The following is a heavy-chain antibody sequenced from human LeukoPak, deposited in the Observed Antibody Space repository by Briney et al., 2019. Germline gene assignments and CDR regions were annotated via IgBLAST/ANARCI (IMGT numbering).Heavy chain of an antibody. J-gene: IGHJ6*03. CDR2: IRSRANSYAT. CDR3: TSSYCSGGSCYRRYNYCYYMDV. CDR1: GFTFSGSA. V-gene: IGHV3-73*01. Sequence: GGSLRLSCAASGFTFSGSAMHWVRQASGKGLEWVGRIRSRANSYATAYAASVKGRFTISRDDSKNTAYLQMNSLKTEDTAVYYCTSSYCSGGSCYRRYNYCYYMDVWGKGTTVTVSS. D-gene: IGHD2-15*01.